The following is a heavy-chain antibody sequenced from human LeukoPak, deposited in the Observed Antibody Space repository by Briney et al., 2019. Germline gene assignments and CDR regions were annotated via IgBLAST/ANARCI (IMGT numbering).Heavy chain of an antibody. V-gene: IGHV3-33*01. CDR2: IWSDGNTK. CDR3: ARGRDGYSSSLHDD. J-gene: IGHJ4*02. Sequence: PGRSLRLSCASSGFTFSSYGMHWVRQAPGKGLEWVAVIWSDGNTKFYADSVKGRFTISRDNPKNTLYLHMNSLRAEDTAMYYCARGRDGYSSSLHDDWGQGTLVTVSS. D-gene: IGHD6-6*01. CDR1: GFTFSSYG.